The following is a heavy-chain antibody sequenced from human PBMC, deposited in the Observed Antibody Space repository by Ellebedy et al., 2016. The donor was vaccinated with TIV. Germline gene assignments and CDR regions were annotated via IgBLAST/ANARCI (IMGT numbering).Heavy chain of an antibody. J-gene: IGHJ6*02. V-gene: IGHV3-20*04. CDR2: ISYNGDST. CDR1: GFTFEEYG. Sequence: PGGSLRLSCAASGFTFEEYGMSWVRQAPGKGLEWVSAISYNGDSTSYGDSVKGRFTIFRDNVKNSLYLQMNSLRAEDTGMYYCARDSSPYYDILTGYPSYYYYGMDVWGQGTTVTVSS. CDR3: ARDSSPYYDILTGYPSYYYYGMDV. D-gene: IGHD3-9*01.